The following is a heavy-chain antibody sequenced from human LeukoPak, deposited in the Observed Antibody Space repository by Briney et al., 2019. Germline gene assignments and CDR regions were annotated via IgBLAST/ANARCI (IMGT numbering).Heavy chain of an antibody. CDR3: ARGSSSGWYEGPDY. V-gene: IGHV1-69*01. CDR2: IIPIFGTA. Sequence: SVKVSCKASGGTFSSYAIRWVRQAPGQGLEWMGGIIPIFGTANCAQKFQGRVTITADESTSTAYMELSSLRSEDTAVYYCARGSSSGWYEGPDYWGQGTLVTVSS. CDR1: GGTFSSYA. D-gene: IGHD6-19*01. J-gene: IGHJ4*02.